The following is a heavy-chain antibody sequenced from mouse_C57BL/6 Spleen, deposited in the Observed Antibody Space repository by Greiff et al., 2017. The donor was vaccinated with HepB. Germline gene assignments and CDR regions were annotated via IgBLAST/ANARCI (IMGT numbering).Heavy chain of an antibody. Sequence: EVQLVESGEGLVKPGGSLKLSCAASGFTFSSYAMSWVRQTPEKRLEWVAYISSGGDYIYYADTVKGRFTISRDNARNTLYLQMSSLKSEDTAMYYCTREYYGSSYEGYFDVWGTGTTVTVSS. J-gene: IGHJ1*03. CDR3: TREYYGSSYEGYFDV. CDR1: GFTFSSYA. CDR2: ISSGGDYI. D-gene: IGHD1-1*01. V-gene: IGHV5-9-1*02.